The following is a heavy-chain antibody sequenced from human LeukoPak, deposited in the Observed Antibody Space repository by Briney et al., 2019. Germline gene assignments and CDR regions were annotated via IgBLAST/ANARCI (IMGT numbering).Heavy chain of an antibody. V-gene: IGHV1-18*01. J-gene: IGHJ6*03. CDR2: ISAYNGNT. Sequence: ASVKVSCKASGYTFTSYGISWVRQAPGQGLEWMGWISAYNGNTNYAQKLQGRVTMTTDTSTSTAYMELRSLRSDDTALYYCARVSRTLNYYYYYYMDVWGKGTTVTVSS. CDR1: GYTFTSYG. D-gene: IGHD2-2*01. CDR3: ARVSRTLNYYYYYYMDV.